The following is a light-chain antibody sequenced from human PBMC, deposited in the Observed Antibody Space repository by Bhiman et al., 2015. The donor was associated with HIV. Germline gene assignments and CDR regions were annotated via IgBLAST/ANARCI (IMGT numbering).Light chain of an antibody. CDR2: EVN. CDR3: SSYGGTTNWGA. CDR1: SSNIGSNT. J-gene: IGLJ2*01. Sequence: QSVLTQPPSVSGAPGQRVTISCSGSSSNIGSNTVKLVPAAPRNGPQIIIYEVNKRPSGVPARFSGSKSGNTASLTVSGLQDEDEADYYCSSYGGTTNWGAFGGGTKLTVL. V-gene: IGLV1-44*01.